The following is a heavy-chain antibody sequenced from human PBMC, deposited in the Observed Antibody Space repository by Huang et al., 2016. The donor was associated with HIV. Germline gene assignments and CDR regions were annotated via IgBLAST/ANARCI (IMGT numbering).Heavy chain of an antibody. CDR1: GYIFRNYG. V-gene: IGHV1-18*01. CDR2: ISVYNGNT. D-gene: IGHD4-17*01. J-gene: IGHJ4*02. CDR3: ARTTGDYVSAMDY. Sequence: QVQLMQSGAAVKKPGASVKVSCKASGYIFRNYGISWVRQAPGQGLEWIGWISVYNGNTNYAQIFQARVRMTTDTATTTVYMDLRSLRSDDTAIYYCARTTGDYVSAMDYWGQGTLVTVSS.